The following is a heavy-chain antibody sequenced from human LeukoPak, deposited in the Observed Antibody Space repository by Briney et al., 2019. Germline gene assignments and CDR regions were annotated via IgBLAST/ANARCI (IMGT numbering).Heavy chain of an antibody. CDR2: INNDGSST. J-gene: IGHJ4*02. Sequence: QPGGSLRLSCAASGFTFSSYWMHWVRQAPGKGLVWVSRINNDGSSTSYADSVKGRFTISRDNAKNTLYLQMNSLRAEDTAVYYCAKDISYDYIWGSSNPLDYWGQGTLVTVSS. D-gene: IGHD3-16*01. V-gene: IGHV3-74*01. CDR3: AKDISYDYIWGSSNPLDY. CDR1: GFTFSSYW.